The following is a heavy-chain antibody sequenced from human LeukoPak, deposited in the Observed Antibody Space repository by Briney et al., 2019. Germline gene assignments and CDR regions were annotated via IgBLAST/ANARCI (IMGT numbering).Heavy chain of an antibody. D-gene: IGHD6-19*01. V-gene: IGHV3-7*01. CDR1: GFTFSSYW. CDR2: IKQDGSEK. Sequence: GGSLRLSCAASGFTFSSYWMSWVRQAPGKGLEWVANIKQDGSEKYYVDSVKGRFTISRDNAKNSLYLQMSSLRAEDTAVYYCARMAVAWRGDAFDLWGQGKMVTVSS. J-gene: IGHJ3*01. CDR3: ARMAVAWRGDAFDL.